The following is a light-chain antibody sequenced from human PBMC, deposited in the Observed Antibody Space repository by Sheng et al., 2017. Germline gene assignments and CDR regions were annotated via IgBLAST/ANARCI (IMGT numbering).Light chain of an antibody. CDR2: EDN. Sequence: NFMLTQPHSVSESPGKTVTISCTRSSGSIASNYVQWYQQRPGSSPTTVIYEDNQRPSGVHDRFSGSIDSSSNSASLTISGLKTEDEADYYCQSYDSSIPVVFGGGT. J-gene: IGLJ2*01. V-gene: IGLV6-57*01. CDR3: QSYDSSIPVV. CDR1: SGSIASNY.